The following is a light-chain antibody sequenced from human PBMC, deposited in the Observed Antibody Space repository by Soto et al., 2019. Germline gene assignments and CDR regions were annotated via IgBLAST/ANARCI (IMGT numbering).Light chain of an antibody. J-gene: IGKJ4*01. CDR1: QSVLYSSNNKNY. Sequence: DIVMTQSPDSLAVSLGERATINCKSSQSVLYSSNNKNYLAWYQQKPGQPPKLLIYWASTRESGVPDRFSGSGSERDLTLTISSLQAEDVAVYYCQQYYSTPRTFGGGTKVEIK. CDR3: QQYYSTPRT. CDR2: WAS. V-gene: IGKV4-1*01.